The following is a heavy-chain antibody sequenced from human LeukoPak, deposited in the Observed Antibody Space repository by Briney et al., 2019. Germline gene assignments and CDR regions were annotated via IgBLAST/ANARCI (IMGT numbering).Heavy chain of an antibody. Sequence: GGSLRLSCAASGFAFSSYWMSWVRQAPGKGLEWVANIKQDGSEKYYVDSVKGRFTISRDNAKNSLYLQMNSLRAEDTAVYYCARAEGHYDFWSGYHNWFDPWGQGTLVTVSS. V-gene: IGHV3-7*01. D-gene: IGHD3-3*01. J-gene: IGHJ5*02. CDR1: GFAFSSYW. CDR2: IKQDGSEK. CDR3: ARAEGHYDFWSGYHNWFDP.